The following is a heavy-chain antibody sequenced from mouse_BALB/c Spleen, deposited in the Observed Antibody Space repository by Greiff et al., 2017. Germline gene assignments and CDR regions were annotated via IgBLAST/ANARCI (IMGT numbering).Heavy chain of an antibody. D-gene: IGHD2-1*01. CDR2: INPSNGRT. V-gene: IGHV1S81*02. Sequence: QVQLQQPGAELVKPGASVKLSCKASGYTFTSYWMHWVKQRPGQGLEWIGEINPSNGRTNYNEKFKSKATLTVDTSSNTAYLQLSSLTSEDTAVYYCNAAYGNYNAMDYWGQGTSVTVSS. J-gene: IGHJ4*01. CDR3: NAAYGNYNAMDY. CDR1: GYTFTSYW.